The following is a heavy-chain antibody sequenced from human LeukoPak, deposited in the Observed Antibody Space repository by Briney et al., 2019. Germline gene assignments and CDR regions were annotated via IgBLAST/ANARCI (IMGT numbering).Heavy chain of an antibody. CDR3: ARDRGGSSWYYFDY. CDR2: IYYSGST. J-gene: IGHJ4*02. V-gene: IGHV4-30-4*01. CDR1: GGSISSGDYY. Sequence: PSQTLSLTCTVSGGSISSGDYYWSWIRQPPGKGLEWIGYIYYSGSTYYNPSLRSRVTISVDTSKNQFSLKLSSVTAADTAVYYCARDRGGSSWYYFDYWGQGTLVTVSS. D-gene: IGHD6-13*01.